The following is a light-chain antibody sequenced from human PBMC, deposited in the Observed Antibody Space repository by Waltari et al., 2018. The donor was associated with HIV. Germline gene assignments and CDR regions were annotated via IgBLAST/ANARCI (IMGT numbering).Light chain of an antibody. CDR2: AAS. CDR1: QNINSD. J-gene: IGKJ4*01. Sequence: DIQLTQSPSSLSASVGDRVTLSCRTSQNINSDLNWYQQKPGKAPKLLIYAASKLQSGVPSRFSGSGSGTEFTLTISGLQPEDLATYYCQESYSTPSLTLGGGTKVEIK. CDR3: QESYSTPSLT. V-gene: IGKV1-39*01.